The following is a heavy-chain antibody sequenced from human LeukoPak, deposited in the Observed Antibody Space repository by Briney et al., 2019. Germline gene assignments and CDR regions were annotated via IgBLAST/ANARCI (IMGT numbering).Heavy chain of an antibody. Sequence: GGSLRLSCAASGFTFSTSDMLWVRQAPGKGLEWVAFIRFDGTNKFYEDSVKGRFTISRDDSKNTLYVQMNSLRVEDTAVYYCARNSAEGINAWGQGTMVTVSS. J-gene: IGHJ3*01. CDR1: GFTFSTSD. CDR2: IRFDGTNK. CDR3: ARNSAEGINA. V-gene: IGHV3-30*02. D-gene: IGHD3-10*01.